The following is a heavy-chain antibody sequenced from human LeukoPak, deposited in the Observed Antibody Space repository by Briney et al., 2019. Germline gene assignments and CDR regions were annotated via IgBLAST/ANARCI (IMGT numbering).Heavy chain of an antibody. D-gene: IGHD6-6*01. V-gene: IGHV3-23*01. CDR1: GFTFCSIA. J-gene: IGHJ4*02. Sequence: PAGSLRLSCSAYGFTFCSIAMSWVPQAPGKGLMGVSAISGSGGSTYYADSVKDRFTISRGKSKITLNRQMNNLRAEDTAVYYCTRGWTYSSSFDYWGQGTLVTVSS. CDR3: TRGWTYSSSFDY. CDR2: ISGSGGST.